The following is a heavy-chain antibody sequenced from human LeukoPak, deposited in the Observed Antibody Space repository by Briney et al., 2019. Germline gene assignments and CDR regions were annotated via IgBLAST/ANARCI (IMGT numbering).Heavy chain of an antibody. J-gene: IGHJ4*02. D-gene: IGHD3-22*01. Sequence: GGSLRLSCAASGFTVSSNYMSWVRQAPGKGLEWVSVIYSGGSPYYADSVKGRFTISRDNSKNTVYLQMNSLRVEDTAVYYCARWHTSGNNYYYDYWGQGTLVTVSS. V-gene: IGHV3-53*01. CDR1: GFTVSSNY. CDR2: IYSGGSP. CDR3: ARWHTSGNNYYYDY.